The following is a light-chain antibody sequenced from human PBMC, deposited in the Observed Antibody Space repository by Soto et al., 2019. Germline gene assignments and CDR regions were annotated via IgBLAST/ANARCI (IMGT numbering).Light chain of an antibody. CDR1: QSVSSSY. J-gene: IGKJ4*01. Sequence: EIVLTQSPGTLSLSPGERGTLSCRASQSVSSSYLAWYQQKPGQAPRLLIYGASSRATGIPDRFSGSGSGTDFTLTISRREPEDFAVYYCQQYGSSPRVTFGGGTKVEIK. CDR2: GAS. V-gene: IGKV3-20*01. CDR3: QQYGSSPRVT.